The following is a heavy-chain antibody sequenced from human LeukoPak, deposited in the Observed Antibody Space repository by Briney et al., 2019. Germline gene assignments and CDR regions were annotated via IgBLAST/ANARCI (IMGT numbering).Heavy chain of an antibody. CDR3: ARDRKGRYYDSSGAYYYYYYMDV. Sequence: PSETLSLTCIVSGGSISSGSYYWHWIRQPAGMGLEWIGRIYTSGSTNYNPSLKSRVTISVDTSKNQFSLKLSSVNAADTAVYYCARDRKGRYYDSSGAYYYYYYMDVWGKGTTVTISS. J-gene: IGHJ6*03. CDR1: GGSISSGSYY. CDR2: IYTSGST. V-gene: IGHV4-61*02. D-gene: IGHD3-22*01.